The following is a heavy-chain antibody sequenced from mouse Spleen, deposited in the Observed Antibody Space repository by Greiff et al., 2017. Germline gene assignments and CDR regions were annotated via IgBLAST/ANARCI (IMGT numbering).Heavy chain of an antibody. J-gene: IGHJ3*01. Sequence: EVKLQESGPELVKPGASVKIPCKASGYTFTDYNIDWVKQSHGKSLEWIGDINPNNGGTNYNQKFKGKATLTVDKSSSTAYMELRSLTSEDTAVXYCARSPLYGNCPAWFAYWGQGTLVTVSA. D-gene: IGHD2-1*01. CDR3: ARSPLYGNCPAWFAY. CDR1: GYTFTDYN. CDR2: INPNNGGT. V-gene: IGHV1-18*01.